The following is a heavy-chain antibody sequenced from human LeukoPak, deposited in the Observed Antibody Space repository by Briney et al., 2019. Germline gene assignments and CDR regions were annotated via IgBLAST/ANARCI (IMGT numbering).Heavy chain of an antibody. D-gene: IGHD6-13*01. Sequence: ASVKVSCKASGYTFTGYYMHWVRQAPGQGLEWMGRINPNSGGTNYAQKFQGRVTMTRDTSISTAYMELSRLRSDDTAVYYCARVAAAGTQWDYWGQETLVTVSS. CDR3: ARVAAAGTQWDY. CDR1: GYTFTGYY. V-gene: IGHV1-2*06. J-gene: IGHJ4*02. CDR2: INPNSGGT.